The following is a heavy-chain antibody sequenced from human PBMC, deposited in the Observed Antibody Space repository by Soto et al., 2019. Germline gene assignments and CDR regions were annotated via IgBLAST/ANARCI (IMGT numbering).Heavy chain of an antibody. D-gene: IGHD1-26*01. CDR1: GFTFSTYT. V-gene: IGHV3-21*01. CDR3: AREDGVVGSSSAFDH. Sequence: PLGSLRLSCVFSGFTFSTYTMNWVRQAPGKGLEWVSSINGRSNYVYYADSVKGRFTISRDNAKNSLYLQMNRLRAEDTAIYYCAREDGVVGSSSAFDHWGLGTLVTVSS. CDR2: INGRSNYV. J-gene: IGHJ4*02.